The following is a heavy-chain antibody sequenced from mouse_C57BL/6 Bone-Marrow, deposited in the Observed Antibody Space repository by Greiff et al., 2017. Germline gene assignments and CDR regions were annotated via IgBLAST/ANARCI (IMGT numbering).Heavy chain of an antibody. Sequence: VQLQQSGAELVRPGTSVKMSCKASGYTFTNYWIGWAKQRPGHGLEWIGDIYPGGGYTNYNEKFKGKATLTANKSSSTAYMQFSSLTSEDSAIYYCARAPNWVYFDYWGQGTTLTVSS. D-gene: IGHD4-1*01. V-gene: IGHV1-63*01. CDR1: GYTFTNYW. CDR2: IYPGGGYT. CDR3: ARAPNWVYFDY. J-gene: IGHJ2*01.